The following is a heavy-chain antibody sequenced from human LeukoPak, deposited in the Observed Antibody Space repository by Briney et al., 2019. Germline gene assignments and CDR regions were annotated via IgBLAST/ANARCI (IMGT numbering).Heavy chain of an antibody. J-gene: IGHJ4*02. D-gene: IGHD4-17*01. Sequence: RASVKVSCKASGYTFTSDYMHWLRQAPGQGLEWMGIINPSGGSTSYAQKFQGRVTMTRDTSTSTVYMELSSLRSEDTAVYYGAREESLGTTTAWDYWGQGTLVTVSS. CDR3: AREESLGTTTAWDY. CDR1: GYTFTSDY. V-gene: IGHV1-46*01. CDR2: INPSGGST.